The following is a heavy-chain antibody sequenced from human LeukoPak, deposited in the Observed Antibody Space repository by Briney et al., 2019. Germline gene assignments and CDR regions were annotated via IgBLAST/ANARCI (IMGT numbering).Heavy chain of an antibody. CDR2: IIPIFGTA. CDR3: ARDPPWLGYHYFDY. D-gene: IGHD3-9*01. CDR1: GGTFISYA. Sequence: ASVKVSCKASGGTFISYAISWVRQAPGQGLEWMGGIIPIFGTANYAQKFQGRVTITADESTSTAYMELSSLRSEDTAVYYCARDPPWLGYHYFDYWGQGTLVTVSS. J-gene: IGHJ4*02. V-gene: IGHV1-69*13.